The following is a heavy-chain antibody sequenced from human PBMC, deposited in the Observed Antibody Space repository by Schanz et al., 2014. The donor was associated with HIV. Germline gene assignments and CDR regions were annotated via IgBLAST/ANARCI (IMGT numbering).Heavy chain of an antibody. Sequence: RYYIYWVRQAPGQGLEWMAIINPDAGGKSYAHKFQGRVTMTTDTSTSTAYMELRSLRSDDTAVHYCAREKTTLNWFDPWGQGTLATVSS. V-gene: IGHV1-46*01. D-gene: IGHD4-4*01. CDR3: AREKTTLNWFDP. J-gene: IGHJ5*02. CDR2: INPDAGGK. CDR1: RYY.